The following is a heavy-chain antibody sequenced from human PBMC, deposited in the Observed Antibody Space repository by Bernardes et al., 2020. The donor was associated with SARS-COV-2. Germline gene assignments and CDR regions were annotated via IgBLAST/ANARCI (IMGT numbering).Heavy chain of an antibody. Sequence: GGSLRLSCAASGFTFSSYAMSWVRQAPGKGLEWVSAISGSGGSTYYADSVKGRLTISRDNSKNTLYLQMNSLRAEDTAVYYCAAGGGAGHFDYWGQGTLVTVSS. D-gene: IGHD2-15*01. CDR1: GFTFSSYA. V-gene: IGHV3-23*01. CDR3: AAGGGAGHFDY. CDR2: ISGSGGST. J-gene: IGHJ4*02.